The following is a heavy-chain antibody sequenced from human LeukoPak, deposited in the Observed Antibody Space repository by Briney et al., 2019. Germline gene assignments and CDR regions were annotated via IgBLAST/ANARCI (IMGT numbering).Heavy chain of an antibody. CDR1: GFTVSSNY. CDR2: IYSGGST. V-gene: IGHV3-53*01. CDR3: ARVMRDYFDY. J-gene: IGHJ4*02. Sequence: GGSLRLSCAASGFTVSSNYMSWVRQAPGKGLEWVSVIYSGGSTYYADSVKGRLTISRDNSKNTLYLQMNSLRAEDTAVYYCARVMRDYFDYWGQGTLVTVSS.